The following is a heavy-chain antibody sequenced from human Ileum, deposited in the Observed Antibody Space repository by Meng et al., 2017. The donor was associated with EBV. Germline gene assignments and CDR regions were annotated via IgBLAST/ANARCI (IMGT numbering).Heavy chain of an antibody. CDR2: IYYSGST. D-gene: IGHD4-17*01. CDR1: GGPISIGNHY. CDR3: ASLYGDSSVWYLDI. Sequence: QVQLQESGPGLVKPSPTLSLTCTVSGGPISIGNHYWSWIRQHPGKGLEYIGYIYYSGSTYYNPSLKSRVIISVDTSKNQFSLRLNSVTAADTAVYYCASLYGDSSVWYLDIWGRGTLVTVAS. J-gene: IGHJ2*01. V-gene: IGHV4-31*03.